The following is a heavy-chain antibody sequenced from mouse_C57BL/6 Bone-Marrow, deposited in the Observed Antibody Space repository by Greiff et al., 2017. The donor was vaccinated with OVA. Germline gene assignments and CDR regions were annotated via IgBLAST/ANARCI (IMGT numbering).Heavy chain of an antibody. J-gene: IGHJ3*01. Sequence: EVKVVESGGGLVKPGGSLKLSCAASGFTFSDYGMHWVRQAPEKGLEWVAYISSGSSTIYYADTVKGRFTISRDNAKNTLFLQMTSLRSEDTAMYYCASPLYYYGSEGIAYWGQGTLVTVSA. CDR1: GFTFSDYG. V-gene: IGHV5-17*01. CDR3: ASPLYYYGSEGIAY. D-gene: IGHD1-1*01. CDR2: ISSGSSTI.